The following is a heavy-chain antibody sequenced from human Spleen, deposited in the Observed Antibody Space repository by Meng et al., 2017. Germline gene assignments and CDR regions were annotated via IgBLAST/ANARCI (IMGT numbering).Heavy chain of an antibody. Sequence: VQLHHVGDGLLKPSDTLSLTCDVDGVSFSGYYCSWIRQPPGKGLEWIGEINHSGSTNYNPSLKSRVTISVDTSKNQFSLKLSSVTAADTAVYYCARGPGIAAAGKPFDYWGQGTLVTVSS. J-gene: IGHJ4*02. CDR1: GVSFSGYY. CDR2: INHSGST. CDR3: ARGPGIAAAGKPFDY. V-gene: IGHV4-34*01. D-gene: IGHD6-13*01.